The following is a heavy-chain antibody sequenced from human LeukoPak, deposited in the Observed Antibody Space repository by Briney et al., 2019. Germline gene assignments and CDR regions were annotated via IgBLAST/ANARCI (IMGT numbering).Heavy chain of an antibody. V-gene: IGHV4-59*01. D-gene: IGHD5-24*01. CDR3: AREDGSTSSFDY. J-gene: IGHJ4*02. CDR2: IYYSGNT. CDR1: GGSIISYY. Sequence: SETLSVTCTVSGGSIISYYWSWIRQPRGKGLEWIGYIYYSGNTNYNPSLKSRVTISVDTSKNQFSLKLSSVTAADTAVYYCAREDGSTSSFDYWGQGTLVTVSS.